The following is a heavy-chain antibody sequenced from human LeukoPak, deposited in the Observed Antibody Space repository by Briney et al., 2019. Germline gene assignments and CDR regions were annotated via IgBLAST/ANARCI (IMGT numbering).Heavy chain of an antibody. J-gene: IGHJ5*02. CDR3: AREGEYCSSTSCYISLAQYNWFDP. Sequence: GASVKVSCKASGYTFTGYYMHWVRQAPGQGLEWMGWINPNSGGTNYAQKFQGRVTMTRDTSISTAYMELSRLRSDDTAVYYSAREGEYCSSTSCYISLAQYNWFDPWGQGTLVTVSS. V-gene: IGHV1-2*02. CDR1: GYTFTGYY. CDR2: INPNSGGT. D-gene: IGHD2-2*02.